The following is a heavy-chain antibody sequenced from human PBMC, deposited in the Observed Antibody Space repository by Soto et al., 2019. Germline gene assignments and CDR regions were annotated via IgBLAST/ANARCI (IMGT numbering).Heavy chain of an antibody. V-gene: IGHV3-48*03. CDR3: VRYCSTTLCNGVATRTFDY. CDR2: ISSSGSTV. D-gene: IGHD2-2*01. CDR1: RFTFSTYE. J-gene: IGHJ4*02. Sequence: PVGSLRLSCAASRFTFSTYEMHWVRQAPGKGLEWVSYISSSGSTVYYADSVKGRFTISRDNTRNSLYLQMNSLRDEDTALYYCVRYCSTTLCNGVATRTFDYWGQGTLVTVSS.